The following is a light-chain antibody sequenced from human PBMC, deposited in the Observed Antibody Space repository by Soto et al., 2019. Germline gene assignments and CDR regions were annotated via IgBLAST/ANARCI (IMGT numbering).Light chain of an antibody. CDR3: QQCGSSGT. CDR1: QSISSY. Sequence: DIQMTQSPSSLSASVGDRVTITCRASQSISSYLNWYQQKPGKAPKLLIYAASSLQSGVPSRFSGSGSGTDFTLTISRLEPEDFAVYYCQQCGSSGTFDQGTKVDIK. CDR2: AAS. J-gene: IGKJ1*01. V-gene: IGKV1-39*01.